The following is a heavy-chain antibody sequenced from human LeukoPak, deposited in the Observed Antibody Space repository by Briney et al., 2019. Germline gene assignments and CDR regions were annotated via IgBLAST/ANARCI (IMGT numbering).Heavy chain of an antibody. J-gene: IGHJ4*02. V-gene: IGHV3-53*01. CDR3: ASPSEQWELLSPPDY. D-gene: IGHD1-26*01. CDR2: IYSGAGSM. Sequence: QSGGSLRLSCAASGFSVGYNYMNWVRQAPGKGLEWVSVIYSGAGSMYYADSVKGRFTISRDDFKNTVYLQMNSLRAEDTAVYYCASPSEQWELLSPPDYWGQGTLVTVSS. CDR1: GFSVGYNY.